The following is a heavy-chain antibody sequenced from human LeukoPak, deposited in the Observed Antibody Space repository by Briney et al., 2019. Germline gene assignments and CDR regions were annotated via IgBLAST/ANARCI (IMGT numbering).Heavy chain of an antibody. V-gene: IGHV1-18*01. CDR3: ARGGSSTFYYYMDV. Sequence: ASVKVSCKASGYTFTSCGISWVRQAPGQGLEWMGWISAYNGNTNYAQKLQGRVTMTTDTSTSTAYMELSSLRSEDTAVYYCARGGSSTFYYYMDVWGKGTTVTVSS. CDR1: GYTFTSCG. D-gene: IGHD2/OR15-2a*01. CDR2: ISAYNGNT. J-gene: IGHJ6*03.